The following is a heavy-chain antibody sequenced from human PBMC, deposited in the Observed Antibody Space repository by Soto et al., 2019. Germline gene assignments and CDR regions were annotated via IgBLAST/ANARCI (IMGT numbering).Heavy chain of an antibody. J-gene: IGHJ5*02. Sequence: EVQLVESGGGLVQPGGSLRLSCTASVFTFSDSWMTWVRQAPGKGLEWVARIKPDESEKKYADSVEGRFSISRDNAKNSMYLQMDSLRGEDTAVYYCVRGGSNYASWGQGTLVTVSS. D-gene: IGHD4-4*01. V-gene: IGHV3-7*01. CDR3: VRGGSNYAS. CDR2: IKPDESEK. CDR1: VFTFSDSW.